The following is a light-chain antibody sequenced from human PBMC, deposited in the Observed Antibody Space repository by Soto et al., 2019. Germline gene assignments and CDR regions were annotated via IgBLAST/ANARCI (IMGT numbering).Light chain of an antibody. J-gene: IGKJ1*01. CDR3: QQYNNGWT. CDR1: RYVSSY. V-gene: IGKV3-15*01. Sequence: EIVMTQSPATLSVSPGERATLSCRARRYVSSYLAWYQQKPGQAPRLLIYGASTRATGIPARFSGSGSGTEFTLTISSLQSEDLGVYYCQQYNNGWTFGQGTKVEIK. CDR2: GAS.